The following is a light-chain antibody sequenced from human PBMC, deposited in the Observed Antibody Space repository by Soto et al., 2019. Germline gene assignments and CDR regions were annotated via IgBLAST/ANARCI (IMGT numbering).Light chain of an antibody. V-gene: IGKV3-20*01. CDR1: QSVSNNY. CDR3: QQYGSSPGT. CDR2: GAS. J-gene: IGKJ1*01. Sequence: EIVLTQSPGTLSLSPGERATLSCRASQSVSNNYLAWYQQKPGQAPRLLINGASSRATGIPDRFSGSGSGTDFTLTISRLEPEDIAVYYCQQYGSSPGTFGQGTMVEIK.